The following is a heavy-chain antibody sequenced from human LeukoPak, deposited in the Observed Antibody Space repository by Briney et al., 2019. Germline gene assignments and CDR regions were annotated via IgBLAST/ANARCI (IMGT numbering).Heavy chain of an antibody. V-gene: IGHV4-4*02. CDR2: IYHSGST. D-gene: IGHD3-10*01. CDR1: GGSISSSNW. J-gene: IGHJ4*02. CDR3: ARLSGTDMVRGALGTDFDY. Sequence: PSETLSLTCAVSGGSISSSNWWSWVRQPPGKGLEWIGEIYHSGSTNYNPSLKSRVTISVDKSKNQFSLKLSSVTAADTAVYYCARLSGTDMVRGALGTDFDYWGQGTLVTVSS.